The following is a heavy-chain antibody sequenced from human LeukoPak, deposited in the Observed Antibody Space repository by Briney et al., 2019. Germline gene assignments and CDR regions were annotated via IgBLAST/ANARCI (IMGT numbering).Heavy chain of an antibody. CDR3: ARVSSSSWTFDY. V-gene: IGHV4-59*01. CDR2: IYYSGST. J-gene: IGHJ4*02. D-gene: IGHD6-13*01. Sequence: PSETLSLTCAVYGGSFSGYYWSWIRQPPGKGLEWIGYIYYSGSTNYNPSLKSRVTISVDTSKNQFSLKLSSVTAADTAVYYCARVSSSSWTFDYWGQGTLVTVSS. CDR1: GGSFSGYY.